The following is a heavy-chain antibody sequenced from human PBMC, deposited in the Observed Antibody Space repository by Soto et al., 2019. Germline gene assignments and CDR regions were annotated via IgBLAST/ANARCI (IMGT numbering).Heavy chain of an antibody. V-gene: IGHV4-31*03. J-gene: IGHJ4*02. Sequence: PSETLSLTCTVSGGSISSGGSYWSWIRQHPGKGLEWIGYIYYSGSTYYNPSLKSRVTISVDTSKNQFSLKLTSVTAAGTAVYYCARVRGGGPFDDWGQGTLVTVSS. CDR3: ARVRGGGPFDD. D-gene: IGHD1-26*01. CDR2: IYYSGST. CDR1: GGSISSGGSY.